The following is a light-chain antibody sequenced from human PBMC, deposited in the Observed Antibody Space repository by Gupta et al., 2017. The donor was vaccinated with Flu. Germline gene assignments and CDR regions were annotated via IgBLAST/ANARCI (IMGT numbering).Light chain of an antibody. Sequence: DVKLCTTKEKVTVTCRARQKIGSKLKWYQQKPGQSPKLLIKYASQDASGVPSRFSGSGSGTDFTLTINSVEAEDAATYYCQQRSSFPITFGQGTRVEIK. V-gene: IGKV6-21*01. CDR1: QKIGSK. CDR2: YAS. J-gene: IGKJ5*01. CDR3: QQRSSFPIT.